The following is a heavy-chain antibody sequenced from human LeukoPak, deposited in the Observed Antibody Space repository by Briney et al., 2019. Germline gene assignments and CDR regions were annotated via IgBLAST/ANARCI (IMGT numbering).Heavy chain of an antibody. V-gene: IGHV4-59*01. J-gene: IGHJ4*02. CDR3: ARFSDQIAIFGVVNYFLGD. CDR2: IYYSGST. Sequence: SETLSLTCTVSGGSISSYYWSWIRQPPGKGLEWIGYIYYSGSTNYNPSLKSRVAISVDTSENQFSLKLSSVTAADTAVYYCARFSDQIAIFGVVNYFLGDWGQGILVTVSS. CDR1: GGSISSYY. D-gene: IGHD3-3*01.